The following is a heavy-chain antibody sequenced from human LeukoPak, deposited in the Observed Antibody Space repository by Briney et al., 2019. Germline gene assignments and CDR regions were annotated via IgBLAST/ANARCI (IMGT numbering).Heavy chain of an antibody. D-gene: IGHD3-10*01. CDR2: INPNSGGT. CDR3: ARDLHYGSGSYLGN. CDR1: GYTFTDYH. J-gene: IGHJ4*02. Sequence: ASVKVSCKASGYTFTDYHMHWVRQAPGQGLEWMGWINPNSGGTDYEQKFQGRVTMTRDTSISTAYMELSSLRSDDTAVYYCARDLHYGSGSYLGNWGQGTLVTVSS. V-gene: IGHV1-2*02.